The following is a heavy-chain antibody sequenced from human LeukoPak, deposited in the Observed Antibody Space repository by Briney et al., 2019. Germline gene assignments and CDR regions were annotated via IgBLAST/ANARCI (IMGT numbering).Heavy chain of an antibody. Sequence: PGGSLRLSCAASGFTFSSYSMNWVRQAPGKGLEWVSSISSSSSYIYYADSVKGRFTISRDNAKNSLYLQMNSLRAEDTAVYYCARDNPSVTMVRGASDYWGQGTLVTVSS. J-gene: IGHJ4*02. V-gene: IGHV3-21*01. CDR1: GFTFSSYS. CDR2: ISSSSSYI. D-gene: IGHD3-10*01. CDR3: ARDNPSVTMVRGASDY.